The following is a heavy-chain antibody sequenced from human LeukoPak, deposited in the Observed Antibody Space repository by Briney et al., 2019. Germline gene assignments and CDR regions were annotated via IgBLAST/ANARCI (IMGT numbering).Heavy chain of an antibody. V-gene: IGHV1-46*01. Sequence: ASVKVSCKASGYTFTSYYMHWVRQAPGQGLEWMGIINPSGGSTSYAQKFQGRVTMTRDMSTSTVYMELSSLRSEDTAVYYCARVYSSSLYYYYYYMDVWGKGTTVTVSS. CDR1: GYTFTSYY. J-gene: IGHJ6*03. CDR2: INPSGGST. D-gene: IGHD6-13*01. CDR3: ARVYSSSLYYYYYYMDV.